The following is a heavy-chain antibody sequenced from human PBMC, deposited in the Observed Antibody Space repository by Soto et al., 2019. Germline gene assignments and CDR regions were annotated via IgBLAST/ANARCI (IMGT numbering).Heavy chain of an antibody. Sequence: EVQLVESGGGLVQLGGSRRLSCAASGFTFSSFWMTWVRQAPGKGLEWVANINQGGSQKYYVDSAKGRFTISRDNAKTSLYLQMNNLRAEDTATYYCASWADAADEDYFHHWGQGTLVTVSS. CDR3: ASWADAADEDYFHH. CDR1: GFTFSSFW. J-gene: IGHJ1*01. CDR2: INQGGSQK. D-gene: IGHD3-16*01. V-gene: IGHV3-7*03.